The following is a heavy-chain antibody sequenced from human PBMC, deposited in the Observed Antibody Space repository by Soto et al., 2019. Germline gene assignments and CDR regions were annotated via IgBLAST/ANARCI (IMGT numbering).Heavy chain of an antibody. J-gene: IGHJ6*03. Sequence: GGSLRLSCAASGFTFSSYGMHWVRQAPGKGLEWVAVIWYDGSNKYYADSVKGRFTISRDNSKNTLYLQMNSLRAEDTAVYYCARDYSFWSGHYMDVWGKGTTVTVSS. CDR3: ARDYSFWSGHYMDV. V-gene: IGHV3-33*01. CDR2: IWYDGSNK. CDR1: GFTFSSYG. D-gene: IGHD3-3*01.